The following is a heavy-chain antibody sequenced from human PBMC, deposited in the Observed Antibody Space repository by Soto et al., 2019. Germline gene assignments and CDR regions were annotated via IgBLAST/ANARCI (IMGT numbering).Heavy chain of an antibody. CDR3: AKDGTRGDSFDY. CDR2: ISGSGGST. CDR1: GFTFSSYA. D-gene: IGHD3-16*01. V-gene: IGHV3-23*01. J-gene: IGHJ4*02. Sequence: EVQLLESGGGLVQPGGSLRLSCAASGFTFSSYAMSWVRQAPGKGLEWVSAISGSGGSTYYADSVKGRFTISRDNSKNTLYLQMNSLRAEDTAEYYCAKDGTRGDSFDYWGQGTLVTVSS.